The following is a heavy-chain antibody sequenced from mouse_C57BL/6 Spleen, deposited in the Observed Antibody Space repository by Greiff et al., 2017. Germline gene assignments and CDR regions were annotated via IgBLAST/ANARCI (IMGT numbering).Heavy chain of an antibody. V-gene: IGHV14-2*01. CDR1: GFNIKDYY. CDR2: IDPEDGET. D-gene: IGHD1-1*01. Sequence: EVQLQESGAELVKPGASVKLSCTASGFNIKDYYMHWVKQRTEQGLEWIGRIDPEDGETKYAPKFQGKATITADTSSNTAYLQLSSLPSEDTAVYYCAVTTVVQYYFDYWGQGTTLTVSS. J-gene: IGHJ2*01. CDR3: AVTTVVQYYFDY.